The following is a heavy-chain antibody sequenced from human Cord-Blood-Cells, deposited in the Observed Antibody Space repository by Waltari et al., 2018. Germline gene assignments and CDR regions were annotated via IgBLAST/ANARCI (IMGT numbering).Heavy chain of an antibody. CDR2: IYYSGST. CDR3: ARLRYFDWLFDY. CDR1: GGSISSSSYY. J-gene: IGHJ4*02. V-gene: IGHV4-39*01. D-gene: IGHD3-9*01. Sequence: QLQLQESGPGLVKPSETLSLTCTVPGGSISSSSYYWGWIRQPPGKGLEWIGSIYYSGSTYYNPSLKSRVTISVDTSKNQCSLKLSSATAADTAVYYCARLRYFDWLFDYWGQGTLVTVSS.